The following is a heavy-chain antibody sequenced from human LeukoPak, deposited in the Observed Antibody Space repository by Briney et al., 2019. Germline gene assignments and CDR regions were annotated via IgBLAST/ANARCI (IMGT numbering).Heavy chain of an antibody. CDR3: ARDAEGQKQAIIQLDY. J-gene: IGHJ4*02. CDR2: ISAYNGST. CDR1: GYTFTSYG. D-gene: IGHD3-3*01. V-gene: IGHV1-18*01. Sequence: ASVKVSCKASGYTFTSYGISWVRQAPGQGLEWMGWISAYNGSTNYAQQLQGRVTMTTDTSTSTAYMELRSLRSDDTAGYYCARDAEGQKQAIIQLDYWGQGTLVTVSS.